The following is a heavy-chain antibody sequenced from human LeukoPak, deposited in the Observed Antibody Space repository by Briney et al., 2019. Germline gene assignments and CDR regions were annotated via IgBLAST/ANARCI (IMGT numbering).Heavy chain of an antibody. CDR3: AKRGVVIRAVLVVGFHKEAYYFDS. CDR2: ISDRGGST. V-gene: IGHV3-23*01. D-gene: IGHD2-15*01. J-gene: IGHJ4*02. CDR1: GITLSNYG. Sequence: GGSLRLSCVVSGITLSNYGMSWVRQAPGKGLEWVAGISDRGGSTNYADSVKGRFTISRDNPKNTLYLQMNSLRSEDTSVYFCAKRGVVIRAVLVVGFHKEAYYFDSWGQGALVTVSS.